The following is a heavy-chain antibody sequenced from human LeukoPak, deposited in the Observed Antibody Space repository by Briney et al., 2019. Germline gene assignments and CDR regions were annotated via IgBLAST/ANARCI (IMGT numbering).Heavy chain of an antibody. V-gene: IGHV1-69*13. CDR2: IIPIFGTA. CDR3: ARLKDGDPYFDY. J-gene: IGHJ4*02. D-gene: IGHD4-17*01. Sequence: SVTVSCKASGGTFSSYAISWVRQAPGQGLEWMGGIIPIFGTANYAQKFQGRVTITADESTSTAYMELSSLRSEDTAVYYCARLKDGDPYFDYWGQGTLVTVSS. CDR1: GGTFSSYA.